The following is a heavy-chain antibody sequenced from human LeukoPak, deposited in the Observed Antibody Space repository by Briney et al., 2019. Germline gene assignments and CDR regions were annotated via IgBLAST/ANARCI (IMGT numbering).Heavy chain of an antibody. CDR1: GGSISSYY. V-gene: IGHV4-4*07. Sequence: PSETLSLTCTVSGGSISSYYWSWIRQPAGKGLEWTGRIYTSGSTNYNPPLKSRVTMSVDTSKNQFSLKLSSVTAADTAVYYCAREAVIYIFDYWGQGTLVTVSS. CDR3: AREAVIYIFDY. CDR2: IYTSGST. J-gene: IGHJ4*02. D-gene: IGHD3-16*02.